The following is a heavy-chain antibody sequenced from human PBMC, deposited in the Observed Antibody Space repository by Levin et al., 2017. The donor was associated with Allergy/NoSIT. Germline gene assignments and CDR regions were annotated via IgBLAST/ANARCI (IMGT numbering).Heavy chain of an antibody. V-gene: IGHV3-66*01. D-gene: IGHD1-7*01. CDR1: GFTVSSNY. CDR2: IYSGGST. J-gene: IGHJ2*01. Sequence: PGGSLRLSCAASGFTVSSNYMSWVRQAPGKGLEWVSVIYSGGSTYYADSVKGRFTISRDNSKNTLYLQMNSLRAEDTAVYYCARGTLYNWNYNYWYFDLWGRGTLVTVSS. CDR3: ARGTLYNWNYNYWYFDL.